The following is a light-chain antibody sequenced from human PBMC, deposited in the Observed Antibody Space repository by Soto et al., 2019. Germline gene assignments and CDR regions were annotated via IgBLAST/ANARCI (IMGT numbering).Light chain of an antibody. V-gene: IGKV3-20*01. CDR2: GAS. CDR1: HSVSSSY. CDR3: QQYGSSPPFT. J-gene: IGKJ3*01. Sequence: EIVLTQSPGTLSLSPGERATLSCRASHSVSSSYLAWYQQKPGQAPRLLIYGASSRATGIPDRFSGTGSGTDFTRTISRLEPADFAVYYCQQYGSSPPFTFGPGPKVDIK.